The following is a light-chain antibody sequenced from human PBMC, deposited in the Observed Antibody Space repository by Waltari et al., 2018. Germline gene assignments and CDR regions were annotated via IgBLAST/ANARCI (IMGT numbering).Light chain of an antibody. Sequence: DIVMAQSPDSLAVSLGERATINYGSSQSVLSTSTGKNYLAWYQQKPGQPPKLLIYWASTRESGVPDRFSGSGSGTDFTLTISSLQAEDVAVYYCQQYYDTPWTFGQGTKVEIK. V-gene: IGKV4-1*01. J-gene: IGKJ1*01. CDR2: WAS. CDR3: QQYYDTPWT. CDR1: QSVLSTSTGKNY.